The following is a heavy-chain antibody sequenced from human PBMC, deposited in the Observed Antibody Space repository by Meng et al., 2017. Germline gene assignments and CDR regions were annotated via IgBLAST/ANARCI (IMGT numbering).Heavy chain of an antibody. V-gene: IGHV4-61*01. CDR3: ARGLTYYYDSSGYYFDY. CDR1: GGSVSSGSYY. Sequence: VRVTESGPGLVRPSETLSLTCTVSGGSVSSGSYYWSWIRQPPGKGLEWIGYIYYSGSTNYNPSLKSRVTISVDTSKNQFSLKLSSVTAADTAVYYCARGLTYYYDSSGYYFDYWGQGTLVTVSS. D-gene: IGHD3-22*01. CDR2: IYYSGST. J-gene: IGHJ4*02.